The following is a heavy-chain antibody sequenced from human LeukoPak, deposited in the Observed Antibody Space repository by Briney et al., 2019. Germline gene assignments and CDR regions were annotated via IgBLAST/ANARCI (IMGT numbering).Heavy chain of an antibody. D-gene: IGHD1-14*01. CDR3: ARSRQTEY. J-gene: IGHJ4*02. V-gene: IGHV3-74*01. CDR2: INTDGSNT. Sequence: GGSLRLSCAASGFTFSNYWIHWVRQAPGKGLVWVSRINTDGSNTNYADSVKGRFTISRDNTKNTVYLQMNSLRAEDTAVYYCARSRQTEYWGQGTLVTVSS. CDR1: GFTFSNYW.